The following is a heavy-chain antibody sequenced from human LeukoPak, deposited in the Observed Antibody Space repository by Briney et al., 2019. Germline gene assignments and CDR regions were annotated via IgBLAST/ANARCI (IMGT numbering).Heavy chain of an antibody. Sequence: GASVKVSCKVSGYTLTELSMHWVRQAPGKGLEWMGGFDPEDGETIYAQKFQGRVTMTEDTSTDTAYMELSSLRSEDTAVYYCATAGLGRGYSGYEAYYWGQGTLVTVSS. CDR2: FDPEDGET. D-gene: IGHD5-12*01. CDR3: ATAGLGRGYSGYEAYY. V-gene: IGHV1-24*01. CDR1: GYTLTELS. J-gene: IGHJ4*02.